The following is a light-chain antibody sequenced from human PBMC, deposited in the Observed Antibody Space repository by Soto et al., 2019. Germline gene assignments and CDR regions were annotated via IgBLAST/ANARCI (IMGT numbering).Light chain of an antibody. V-gene: IGKV1-39*01. Sequence: DIPMTQSLSSLSASVGDRVTITCRASQSISKSLSWYQQKPGKAPNFLIYVASTLQSGVPSRFSGSGSGTDFTLTISSLQPEDVATYYCQQTFSPPYTFGQGTKVEIK. CDR3: QQTFSPPYT. CDR2: VAS. J-gene: IGKJ2*01. CDR1: QSISKS.